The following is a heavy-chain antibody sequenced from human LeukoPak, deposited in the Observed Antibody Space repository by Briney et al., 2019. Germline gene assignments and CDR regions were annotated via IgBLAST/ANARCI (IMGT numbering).Heavy chain of an antibody. CDR1: GFTFSSYT. V-gene: IGHV3-48*01. D-gene: IGHD6-13*01. J-gene: IGHJ3*02. Sequence: QAGGSLRLSCAASGFTFSSYTMIWVRQAPGKGREGVSYISSSSSTIYYADSGKVRFTISRDNAKNSLYLQINSLRAEDTAVYYCARDRLVQQLGAFDIWGQGTMVTVSS. CDR3: ARDRLVQQLGAFDI. CDR2: ISSSSSTI.